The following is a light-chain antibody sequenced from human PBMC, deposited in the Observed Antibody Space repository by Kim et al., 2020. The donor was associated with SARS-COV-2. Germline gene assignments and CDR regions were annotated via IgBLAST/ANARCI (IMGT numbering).Light chain of an antibody. CDR2: DAS. CDR3: QQRNNWPPVT. Sequence: SPEGRAALSCSASQSVDRYLACYQQKPGQAPRLLIYDASTRATGIPARFSGSGSGTDFPLTISSLEPEDFAVYYCQQRNNWPPVTFGQGTRLEIK. J-gene: IGKJ5*01. CDR1: QSVDRY. V-gene: IGKV3-11*01.